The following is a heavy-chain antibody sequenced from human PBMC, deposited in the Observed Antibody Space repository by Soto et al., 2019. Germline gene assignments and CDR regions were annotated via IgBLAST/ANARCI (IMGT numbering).Heavy chain of an antibody. CDR3: ARDPGVCVGGSCHYYYSYVMDV. CDR2: TYYRSKWYN. D-gene: IGHD2-15*01. Sequence: SQTLSLNCAISGDSVSSNSAAWNWIRQSPSRGLERLGRTYYRSKWYNDYAVSVKSRITINPDTSKNQLSLQLNSVTPEDTAVYYCARDPGVCVGGSCHYYYSYVMDVWGQVTTVTVSS. CDR1: GDSVSSNSAA. J-gene: IGHJ6*02. V-gene: IGHV6-1*01.